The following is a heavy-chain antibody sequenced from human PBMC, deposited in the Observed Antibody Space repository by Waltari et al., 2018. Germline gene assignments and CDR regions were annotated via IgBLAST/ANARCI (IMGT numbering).Heavy chain of an antibody. D-gene: IGHD3-10*01. Sequence: QVQLVESGGGVVQPGRSLRLSCAASGFTFSSYGMHWVRQAPGKGLEWVAVISYDGSNKYYADAVKGRFTISRDNSKNTLYLQMNSLRAEDTAVYYCAKDWAVGYWGQGTLVTVSS. CDR2: ISYDGSNK. V-gene: IGHV3-30*18. CDR3: AKDWAVGY. CDR1: GFTFSSYG. J-gene: IGHJ4*02.